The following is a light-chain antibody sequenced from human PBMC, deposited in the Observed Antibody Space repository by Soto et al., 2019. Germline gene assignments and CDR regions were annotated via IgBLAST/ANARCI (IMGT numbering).Light chain of an antibody. Sequence: EIVLTQSPATLSLSPGERATLSCRASQSVSSYLAWYQHNPGQAPRLLIYDASNRATGIPARFSGSGSGTDFTLTISSLEPEDFAVHYCQQRADWPPLTFGGGTKVEIK. J-gene: IGKJ4*01. CDR3: QQRADWPPLT. V-gene: IGKV3-11*01. CDR1: QSVSSY. CDR2: DAS.